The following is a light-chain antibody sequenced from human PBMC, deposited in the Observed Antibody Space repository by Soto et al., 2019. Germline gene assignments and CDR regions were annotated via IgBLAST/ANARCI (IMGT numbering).Light chain of an antibody. Sequence: DIVMTQSPLSLPVTPGESASISCRSSQSLLHSNGYNYLDWYLQKPGQSPQLLIYLGSNRASGVPDRFSGSGSGTDFTLKISRVEAEDVGVYYCMQALQTRTFGQGTKLEIK. CDR2: LGS. V-gene: IGKV2-28*01. CDR1: QSLLHSNGYNY. J-gene: IGKJ2*01. CDR3: MQALQTRT.